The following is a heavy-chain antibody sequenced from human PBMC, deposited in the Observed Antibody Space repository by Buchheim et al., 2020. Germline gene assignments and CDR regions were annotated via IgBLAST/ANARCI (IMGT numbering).Heavy chain of an antibody. CDR2: INHSGST. CDR1: GGSFSGYY. V-gene: IGHV4-34*01. Sequence: QVQLQQWGAGLLKPSETLSLTCAVYGGSFSGYYWSWIRQPPGKGLEWIGEINHSGSTNYNPSLKSRVTISVDTSKNQFSLQLSSVTAADTAVYYCARLRDVLMVYAVLDYWGQGTL. J-gene: IGHJ4*02. D-gene: IGHD2-8*01. CDR3: ARLRDVLMVYAVLDY.